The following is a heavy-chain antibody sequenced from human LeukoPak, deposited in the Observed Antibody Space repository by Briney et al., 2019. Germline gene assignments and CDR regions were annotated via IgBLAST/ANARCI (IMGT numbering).Heavy chain of an antibody. CDR3: ARVMPEVAFDI. D-gene: IGHD2-2*01. Sequence: PGGSLRLSCAASGFTFSSYGMHWVRQAPGKGLEWVSGINWNGGSTGYADSVKGRFTISRDNAKNSLYLQMNSLRAEDTALYYCARVMPEVAFDIWGQGTMVTVSS. V-gene: IGHV3-20*04. J-gene: IGHJ3*02. CDR1: GFTFSSYG. CDR2: INWNGGST.